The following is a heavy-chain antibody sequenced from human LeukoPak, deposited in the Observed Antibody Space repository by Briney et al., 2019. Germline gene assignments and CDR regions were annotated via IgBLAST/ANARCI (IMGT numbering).Heavy chain of an antibody. Sequence: PSETLSLTCSVSNASIISSSYYWGWIRQPPGKGLEWIGEINHSGSTNYNPSLKSRVTISVDTSKNQFSLKLSSVTAADTAVYYCARAQENIVVVTTSHYFDYWGQGTLVTVSS. V-gene: IGHV4-39*07. CDR2: INHSGST. CDR1: NASIISSSYY. D-gene: IGHD2-21*02. CDR3: ARAQENIVVVTTSHYFDY. J-gene: IGHJ4*02.